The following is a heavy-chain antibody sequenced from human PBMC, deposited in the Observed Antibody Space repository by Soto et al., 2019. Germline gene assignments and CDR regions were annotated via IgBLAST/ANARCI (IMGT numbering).Heavy chain of an antibody. V-gene: IGHV3-33*01. CDR1: GFIFSGQG. CDR2: IVSDGRNK. CDR3: VRDGEFGNWNFDY. J-gene: IGHJ4*02. D-gene: IGHD1-1*01. Sequence: LRLSCAASGFIFSGQGMHWVRQAPGKGLEWVSFIVSDGRNKFYTDSVKGRFTISRDNSKNTVFLQMDSLRAEDTAVYYCVRDGEFGNWNFDYWGQGTLVTVSS.